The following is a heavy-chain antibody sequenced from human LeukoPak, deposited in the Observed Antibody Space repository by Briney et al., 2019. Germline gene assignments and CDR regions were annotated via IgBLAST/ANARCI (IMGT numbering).Heavy chain of an antibody. CDR1: GGSFSGYY. CDR3: ARGGSGSYRNFDY. CDR2: INHSGST. V-gene: IGHV4-34*01. D-gene: IGHD1-26*01. Sequence: PSETLSLTCAVYGGSFSGYYWSWIRQPPGKGLEWIGEINHSGSTNYNPSLKSRLSISVDTSENQLSLKLSSVTAADTAVYYCARGGSGSYRNFDYWGQGTLITVSS. J-gene: IGHJ4*02.